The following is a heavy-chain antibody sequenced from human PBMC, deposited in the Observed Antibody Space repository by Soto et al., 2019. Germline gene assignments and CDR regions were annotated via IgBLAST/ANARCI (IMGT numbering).Heavy chain of an antibody. CDR1: GGSISSGGYY. D-gene: IGHD5-12*01. CDR3: ARSGDIVATIGAFDI. J-gene: IGHJ3*02. CDR2: IYYSGST. Sequence: SLTCTVSGGSISSGGYYWSWIRQHPGKGLEWIGYIYYSGSTYYNPSLKSRVTISVDTSKNQFSLKLSSVTAADTAVYYCARSGDIVATIGAFDIWGQGTMVTVSS. V-gene: IGHV4-31*03.